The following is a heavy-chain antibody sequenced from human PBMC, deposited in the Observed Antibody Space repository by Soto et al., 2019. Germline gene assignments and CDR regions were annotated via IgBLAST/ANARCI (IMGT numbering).Heavy chain of an antibody. Sequence: EVQLVQSGGGLVQPGGSLRLSCAASGFTFSKFWMTWVRQAPGKGLEWVADIKEDGSEFYYVDSVEGRFTISRDNAKNSRYLQMSSLRAEDTAVYYWARDPTVTTWGFFDYWGQGALVTVSS. CDR2: IKEDGSEF. D-gene: IGHD4-17*01. J-gene: IGHJ4*02. V-gene: IGHV3-7*01. CDR1: GFTFSKFW. CDR3: ARDPTVTTWGFFDY.